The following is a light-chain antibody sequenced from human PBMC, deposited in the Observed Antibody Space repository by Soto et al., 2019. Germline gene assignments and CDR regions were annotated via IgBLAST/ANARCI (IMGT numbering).Light chain of an antibody. CDR3: QQYYVAPLT. CDR2: WAS. CDR1: QSVLYTPNNKNY. J-gene: IGKJ3*01. Sequence: DIVMTQSPGSLAVSLGERATINCKSSQSVLYTPNNKNYLAWYQQKPGQPPKLLIYWASTRESGVPDRFSGSRSGTDFTLTISSLQAEDVAVYYCQQYYVAPLTFGPGTKVDIK. V-gene: IGKV4-1*01.